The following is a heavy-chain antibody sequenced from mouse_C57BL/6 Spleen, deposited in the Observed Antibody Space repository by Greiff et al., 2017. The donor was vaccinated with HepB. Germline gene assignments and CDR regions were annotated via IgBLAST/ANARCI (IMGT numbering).Heavy chain of an antibody. CDR3: ARWAIYYDYEYFDV. J-gene: IGHJ1*03. Sequence: EVKLQQSGAELVKPGASVKLSCTASGFNIKDYYMHWVKQRTEQGLEWIGRIDPEDGETKYAPKFQGKATITADTSSNTAYLQLSSLTSEDTAVYYCARWAIYYDYEYFDVWGTGTTVTVSS. D-gene: IGHD2-4*01. CDR1: GFNIKDYY. CDR2: IDPEDGET. V-gene: IGHV14-2*01.